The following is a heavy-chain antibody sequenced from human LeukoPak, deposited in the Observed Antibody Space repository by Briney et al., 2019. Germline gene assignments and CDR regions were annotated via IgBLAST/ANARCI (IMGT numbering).Heavy chain of an antibody. D-gene: IGHD6-6*01. CDR2: INPNSGGT. V-gene: IGHV1-2*02. CDR3: ATHSTRIAVRPSDYYYYMDV. CDR1: GYTFSGYY. J-gene: IGHJ6*03. Sequence: ASVKVSCKASGYTFSGYYIHWVRQAPGQGLEWMGWINPNSGGTNYAQKLQGRVTMTTDTSTSTAYMELRSLRSDDTAVYYCATHSTRIAVRPSDYYYYMDVWGKGTMVTVSS.